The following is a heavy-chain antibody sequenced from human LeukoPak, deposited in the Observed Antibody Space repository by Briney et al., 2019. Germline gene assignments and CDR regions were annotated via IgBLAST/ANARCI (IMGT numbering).Heavy chain of an antibody. CDR3: ARDPTEMATAYFDY. Sequence: GGSLRLPCAASGFTFSDYYMSWIRQAPGKGLEWVSYISSSGSTIYYADSVKGRFTISRDNAKNSLYLQMNSLRAEDTAVYYCARDPTEMATAYFDYWGQGTLVTVSS. CDR2: ISSSGSTI. D-gene: IGHD5-24*01. J-gene: IGHJ4*02. V-gene: IGHV3-11*04. CDR1: GFTFSDYY.